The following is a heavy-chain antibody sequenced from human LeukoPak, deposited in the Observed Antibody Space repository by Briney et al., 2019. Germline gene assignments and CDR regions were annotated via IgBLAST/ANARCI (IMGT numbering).Heavy chain of an antibody. CDR2: IKQDGSEK. D-gene: IGHD6-13*01. CDR3: ASISSSFVAFDI. CDR1: GFTFNSYW. J-gene: IGHJ3*02. V-gene: IGHV3-7*01. Sequence: PGGSLRLSCAASGFTFNSYWMSWVRQAPGKGLEWMANIKQDGSEKNYVDSVKGRFTISRDNAKNSLYLQVDSLRAEDTAVYYCASISSSFVAFDIWGQGTMVTVSS.